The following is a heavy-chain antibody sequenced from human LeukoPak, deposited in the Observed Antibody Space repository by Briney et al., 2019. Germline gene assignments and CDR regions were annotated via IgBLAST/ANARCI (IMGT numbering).Heavy chain of an antibody. CDR2: IYYSGST. CDR3: ARSPVAGTDYYFGMDV. D-gene: IGHD6-19*01. Sequence: SETLSLTCTVSDGSISGYYWSWIRQPPGKGLEWIGYIYYSGSTYYNPSLKSRVTISVDTSKNQLSLKLSSVTAADTAVYYCARSPVAGTDYYFGMDVWGQGTTVTVSS. J-gene: IGHJ6*02. CDR1: DGSISGYY. V-gene: IGHV4-59*08.